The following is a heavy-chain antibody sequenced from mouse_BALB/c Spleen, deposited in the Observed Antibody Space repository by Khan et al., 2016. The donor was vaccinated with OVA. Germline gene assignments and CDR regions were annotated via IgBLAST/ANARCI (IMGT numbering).Heavy chain of an antibody. J-gene: IGHJ3*01. CDR3: ARGNYYGSNSWCAY. Sequence: EVQLQQSGPELVKPGASMKISCKTSGYSFTDYTMNWVKQSHGKNLEWIGLINPYNGGTTYNQKFKGKATLTVDKSSRTAYMELLSLTSEDSAVYYCARGNYYGSNSWCAYWVQGTQVTVSA. D-gene: IGHD1-1*01. CDR1: GYSFTDYT. CDR2: INPYNGGT. V-gene: IGHV1-26*01.